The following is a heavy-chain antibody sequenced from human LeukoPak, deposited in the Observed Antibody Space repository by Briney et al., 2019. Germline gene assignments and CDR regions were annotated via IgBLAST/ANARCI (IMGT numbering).Heavy chain of an antibody. Sequence: SETLSLTCTVSGGSISSSSYYWGWIRQPPGKGLEWIGRIYYSGSTYYNPSLKSRVTISVDTSKNQFSLKLSSVTAADTAVYYCAKPSIAAAGYYYYGMDVWGQGTTVTVSS. D-gene: IGHD6-13*01. CDR2: IYYSGST. CDR3: AKPSIAAAGYYYYGMDV. V-gene: IGHV4-39*01. J-gene: IGHJ6*02. CDR1: GGSISSSSYY.